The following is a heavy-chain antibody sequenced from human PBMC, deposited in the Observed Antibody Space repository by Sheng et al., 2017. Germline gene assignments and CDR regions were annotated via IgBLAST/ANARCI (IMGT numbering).Heavy chain of an antibody. D-gene: IGHD5-12*01. CDR1: GGSFSGYY. CDR2: INHSGST. V-gene: IGHV4-34*01. Sequence: QVQLQQWGAGLLKPSETLSLTCAVYGGSFSGYYWSWIRQPPGKGLEWIGEINHSGSTNYNPSLKSRVTISVDTSKNQFSLKLSSVTAADTAVYYCARLIVATKKFDYWGQGTLVTVSS. J-gene: IGHJ4*02. CDR3: ARLIVATKKFDY.